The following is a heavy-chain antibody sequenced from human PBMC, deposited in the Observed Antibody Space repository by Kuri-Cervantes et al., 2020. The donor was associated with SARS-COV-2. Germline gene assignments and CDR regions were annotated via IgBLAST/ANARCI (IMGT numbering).Heavy chain of an antibody. V-gene: IGHV1-69*04. CDR3: AGVWYYYDSSGPPWYYYYGMDV. J-gene: IGHJ6*02. CDR1: GYTFTAYY. D-gene: IGHD3-22*01. CDR2: TIPIFGIA. Sequence: SVKVSCKPSGYTFTAYYVHWVRQAPGQGLEWMGRTIPIFGIANYAQKFQGRVTITADKSTSTAYMELSSLRSEDTAVYYCAGVWYYYDSSGPPWYYYYGMDVWGQGTTVTVSS.